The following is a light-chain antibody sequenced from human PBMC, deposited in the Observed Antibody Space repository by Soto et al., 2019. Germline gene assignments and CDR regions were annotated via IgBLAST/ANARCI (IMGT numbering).Light chain of an antibody. J-gene: IGKJ1*01. Sequence: IQLTQSPSSLSASVRDRVTITCRASQSIRNDLGWYQQKPGKAPQLLIYAASSLQSGVPSRCSGSGSGTEFTLTSSSLQHDDFATYYYQHYNSYSEAFGQGTKVDIK. CDR3: QHYNSYSEA. CDR2: AAS. CDR1: QSIRND. V-gene: IGKV1-17*01.